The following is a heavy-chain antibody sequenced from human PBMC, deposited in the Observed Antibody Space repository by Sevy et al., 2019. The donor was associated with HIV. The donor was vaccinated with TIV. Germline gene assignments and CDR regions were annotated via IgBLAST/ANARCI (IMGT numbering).Heavy chain of an antibody. CDR1: GGSISSSSYY. J-gene: IGHJ4*02. D-gene: IGHD3-22*01. CDR2: IYYSGST. CDR3: ARAPDYYDSSGYLGYYFDY. V-gene: IGHV4-39*01. Sequence: SETLSLTCTVSGGSISSSSYYWGWIRQPPEKGLEWIGSIYYSGSTCYNPSLKSRVTISVDTSKNQFSLKLSSVTAADTAVYYCARAPDYYDSSGYLGYYFDYWGQGTLVTVSS.